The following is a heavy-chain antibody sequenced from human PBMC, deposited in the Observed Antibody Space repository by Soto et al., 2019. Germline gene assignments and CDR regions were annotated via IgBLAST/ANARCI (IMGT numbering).Heavy chain of an antibody. CDR3: ARDSITGTSYAFDI. Sequence: SETLSLTCTVSGGSISSGGYYWSWICQHPGKGLEWIGYIYYSGSTYYNPSLKSRVTISVDTSKNQFSLKLSSVTAADTAVYYCARDSITGTSYAFDIWGQGTMVTVSS. V-gene: IGHV4-31*03. CDR1: GGSISSGGYY. J-gene: IGHJ3*02. D-gene: IGHD1-7*01. CDR2: IYYSGST.